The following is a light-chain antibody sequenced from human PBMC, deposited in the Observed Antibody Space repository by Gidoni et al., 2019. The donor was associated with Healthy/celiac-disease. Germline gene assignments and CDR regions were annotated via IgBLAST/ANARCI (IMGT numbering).Light chain of an antibody. CDR1: SSNIGSNY. CDR3: AAWDDSLSGSWV. J-gene: IGLJ3*02. CDR2: RNN. V-gene: IGLV1-47*01. Sequence: QSVLTQPPSASGPPGQRVTISCSGSSSNIGSNYVYWYQQLPGTAPKLLTYRNNQRPSGVPDRFSDSKSGTSASLAISGLRSEDEADYYCAAWDDSLSGSWVFGGGTKLTVL.